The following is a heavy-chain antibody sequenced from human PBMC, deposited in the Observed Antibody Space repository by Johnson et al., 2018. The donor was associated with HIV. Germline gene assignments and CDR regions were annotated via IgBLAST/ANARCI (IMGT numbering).Heavy chain of an antibody. CDR1: GFNFDDYG. J-gene: IGHJ3*01. CDR3: ARDPMSRHAFDL. V-gene: IGHV3-48*04. CDR2: ISSSGSTI. D-gene: IGHD3-10*02. Sequence: MQLVESGGSVVRPGGSLRLSCAASGFNFDDYGMNWIRQAPGKGLEWVSYISSSGSTIYYSGSVKGRFAISRDNTQNSLYLQMNSLRAEDTAVYYCARDPMSRHAFDLWVQGTVVTVSS.